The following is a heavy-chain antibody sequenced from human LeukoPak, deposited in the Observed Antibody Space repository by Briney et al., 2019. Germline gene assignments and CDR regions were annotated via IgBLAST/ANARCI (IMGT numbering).Heavy chain of an antibody. CDR3: ARRSEVRGVYYFDY. D-gene: IGHD3-10*01. CDR1: GGSISSYY. CDR2: IYYTGST. J-gene: IGHJ4*02. Sequence: SETLSLTCTVSGGSISSYYWSWIRQPPGKGLEWIGYIYYTGSTNYNPSFKSRVTISVDTSKNQFSLKLSSVTAADTAVYYCARRSEVRGVYYFDYWGQGTLVTVSS. V-gene: IGHV4-59*12.